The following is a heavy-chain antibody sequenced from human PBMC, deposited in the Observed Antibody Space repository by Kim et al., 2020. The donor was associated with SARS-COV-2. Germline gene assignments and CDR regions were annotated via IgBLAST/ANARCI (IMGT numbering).Heavy chain of an antibody. D-gene: IGHD3-10*01. CDR1: GFTFSSYG. V-gene: IGHV3-30*18. CDR3: AKDSMVRPLDY. J-gene: IGHJ4*02. Sequence: GGSLRLSCAASGFTFSSYGMHWVRQAPGKGLEWVAVISYDGSNKYYADSVKGRFTISRDNSKNTLYLQMNSLRAEDTAVYYCAKDSMVRPLDYWGQGTLVTVSS. CDR2: ISYDGSNK.